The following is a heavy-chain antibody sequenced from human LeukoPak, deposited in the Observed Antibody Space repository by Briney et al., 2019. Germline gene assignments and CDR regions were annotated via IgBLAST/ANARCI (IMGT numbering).Heavy chain of an antibody. Sequence: SETLSLTRAVSGYSITSGYYWVWIRQPPGKGLEWIASIYHSGTTYYSPSLKSRVTISVDTSRNQFSLKLNSVTAADTAVYFCARHITGSSGYPFDNWGQGTLVTVSS. V-gene: IGHV4-38-2*01. D-gene: IGHD3-22*01. CDR3: ARHITGSSGYPFDN. J-gene: IGHJ4*02. CDR2: IYHSGTT. CDR1: GYSITSGYY.